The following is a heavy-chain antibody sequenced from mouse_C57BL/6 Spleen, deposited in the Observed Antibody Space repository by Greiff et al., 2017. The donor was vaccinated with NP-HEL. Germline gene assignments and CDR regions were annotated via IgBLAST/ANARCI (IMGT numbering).Heavy chain of an antibody. J-gene: IGHJ4*01. D-gene: IGHD2-5*01. CDR3: AKAYYSNYHAMDY. CDR2: IWRGGST. CDR1: GFSLTSYG. V-gene: IGHV2-5*01. Sequence: VQLQQSGPGLVQPSQSLSITCTVSGFSLTSYGVHWVRQSPGKGLEWLGVIWRGGSTDYNAAFMSRLSITEDNSKSQVFFKMNSLQADDTAIYYCAKAYYSNYHAMDYWGQGTSVTVSS.